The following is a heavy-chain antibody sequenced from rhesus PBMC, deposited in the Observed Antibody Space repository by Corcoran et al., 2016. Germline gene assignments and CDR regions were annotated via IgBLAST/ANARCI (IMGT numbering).Heavy chain of an antibody. CDR1: GASFTSYW. D-gene: IGHD5-24*01. J-gene: IGHJ4*01. V-gene: IGHV4-80*01. CDR3: ARLYTVDEGYFFDY. CDR2: INGNSGST. Sequence: QLHLQASGPGLVKPSETLSLTGAVSGASFTSYWWSWSRQAPGRGLVWFGEINGNSGSTNFNPSLKSRVTISKDASKNHISLKLSSVTAADTAVYYCARLYTVDEGYFFDYWGQGVLVTVSS.